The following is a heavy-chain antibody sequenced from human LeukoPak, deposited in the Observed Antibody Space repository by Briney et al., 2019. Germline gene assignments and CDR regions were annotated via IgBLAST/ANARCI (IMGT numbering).Heavy chain of an antibody. J-gene: IGHJ6*02. Sequence: GRSLRLSCAASGFTFSSYGMHWVRQAPGKGLEWVAVIWYDGSNKYYADSVKGRFTISRDNSKNTLYLQMNSLRAGDTAVYYCARDRSSITSYYYYGMDVWGQGTTVTVSS. CDR1: GFTFSSYG. CDR2: IWYDGSNK. D-gene: IGHD1-20*01. V-gene: IGHV3-33*01. CDR3: ARDRSSITSYYYYGMDV.